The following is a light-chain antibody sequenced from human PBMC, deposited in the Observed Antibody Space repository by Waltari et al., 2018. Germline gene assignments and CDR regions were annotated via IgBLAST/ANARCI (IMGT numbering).Light chain of an antibody. V-gene: IGKV3-20*01. J-gene: IGKJ2*01. CDR3: QQYGSSVLYT. CDR2: GAS. CDR1: QSLTKRY. Sequence: VLTQSPGTLSLSPGVRATLSCRASQSLTKRYLAWYQQKPGQAPRLLIYGASSRAAGIPDRFSGSGSGTDFSLTISRLEPEDSAVYYCQQYGSSVLYTFGQGTKLEIK.